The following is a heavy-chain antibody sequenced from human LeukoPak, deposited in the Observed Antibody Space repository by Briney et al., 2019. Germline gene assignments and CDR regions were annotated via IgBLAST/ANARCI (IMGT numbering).Heavy chain of an antibody. CDR2: ISHSGSV. CDR1: GGSVSNYY. D-gene: IGHD3-10*01. V-gene: IGHV4-59*02. Sequence: SETLSLTCTVSGGSVSNYYWSWIRQSPGKGLEWIGYISHSGSVNYNPSLKSRVTMSVDTSKNQFSLKLSSVTAADTAVYYCARVKGREGSTVIIDYWGQGTLVTDSS. CDR3: ARVKGREGSTVIIDY. J-gene: IGHJ4*02.